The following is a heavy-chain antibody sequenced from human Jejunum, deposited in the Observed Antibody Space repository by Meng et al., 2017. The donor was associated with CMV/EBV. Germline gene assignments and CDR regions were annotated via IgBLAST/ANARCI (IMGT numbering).Heavy chain of an antibody. CDR2: IHSTGST. V-gene: IGHV4-59*01. J-gene: IGHJ3*02. D-gene: IGHD3-10*01. Sequence: CTVSGASIRSNHWSWVRQTPGKGLEWIGFIHSTGSTSFNPSLKSRVTISVDLSKNQFSLKLSSVTAADTAVYYCARDFYRGDAFDIWGHGRLVTVSS. CDR1: GASIRSNH. CDR3: ARDFYRGDAFDI.